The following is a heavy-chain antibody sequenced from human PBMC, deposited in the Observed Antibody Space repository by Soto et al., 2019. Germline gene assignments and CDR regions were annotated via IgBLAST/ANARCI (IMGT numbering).Heavy chain of an antibody. CDR1: GGSISSYY. Sequence: QVQLQESGPGLVKPSETLSLTCTVSGGSISSYYWSWIRQPPGKGLEWIGYIYYSGSTNYNPSLKSRVSLSVYTSKNHFSLKLSSVTAADTAVYYCSRDHIDRDFGSGYLGDWLDPLGQGTLVTVSS. D-gene: IGHD3-3*01. CDR3: SRDHIDRDFGSGYLGDWLDP. V-gene: IGHV4-59*01. CDR2: IYYSGST. J-gene: IGHJ5*02.